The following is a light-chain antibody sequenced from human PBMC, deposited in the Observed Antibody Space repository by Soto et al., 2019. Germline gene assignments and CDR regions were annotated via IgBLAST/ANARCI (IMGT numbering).Light chain of an antibody. CDR3: AAWDDSLSAVV. CDR1: SSNIGSNY. Sequence: QSVLTQPPSASGTPGQRVTISCSGSSSNIGSNYVYWYQQLPGTTPKLLIYRNNQRSSGVPDRFSGSKSGTSASLAISGLRSVDEADYYCAAWDDSLSAVVFGGGTKLTVL. J-gene: IGLJ2*01. V-gene: IGLV1-47*01. CDR2: RNN.